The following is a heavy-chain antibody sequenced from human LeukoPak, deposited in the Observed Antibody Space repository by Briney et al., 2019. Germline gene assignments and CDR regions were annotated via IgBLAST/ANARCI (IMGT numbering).Heavy chain of an antibody. D-gene: IGHD3-10*01. CDR1: GFTFSSYG. CDR3: AKDLWYGVPAG. J-gene: IGHJ4*02. V-gene: IGHV3-30*18. CDR2: ISYDGSNK. Sequence: GGSLRLSVAASGFTFSSYGMHWVGQAPGKGLEWVAVISYDGSNKYYADSVKGRFTISRDNSKNTLFLQMNSLRAEDTAVYYCAKDLWYGVPAGWGQGTLVTVSS.